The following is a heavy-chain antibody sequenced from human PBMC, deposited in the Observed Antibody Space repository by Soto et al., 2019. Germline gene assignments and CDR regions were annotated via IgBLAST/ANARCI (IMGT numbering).Heavy chain of an antibody. CDR1: GFTFSRYG. CDR2: MSLDGTNK. Sequence: PGGSLRLSCVASGFTFSRYGIHWVRQAPGKGLEWVAVMSLDGTNKYYADSVKGRFTISRDNSKNTLYLQMNSLRAEDTAVYYCARPRACSGGSCYQFDYWGQGTLVTVSS. J-gene: IGHJ4*02. CDR3: ARPRACSGGSCYQFDY. D-gene: IGHD2-15*01. V-gene: IGHV3-33*08.